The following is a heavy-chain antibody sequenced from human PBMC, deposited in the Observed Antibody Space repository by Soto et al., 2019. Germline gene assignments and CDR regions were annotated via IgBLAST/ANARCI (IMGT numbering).Heavy chain of an antibody. CDR1: GYSFTSYW. D-gene: IGHD3-10*01. V-gene: IGHV5-51*01. Sequence: PGESLKISCKGSGYSFTSYWIGWVRQMPGKGLEWMGIIYPGDSDTRYSPSFQGQVTISADKSISTAYLQWSSLKASDTAMYYCARPGITMVRRVIAPFDCCGQGSLVTVSS. J-gene: IGHJ4*02. CDR3: ARPGITMVRRVIAPFDC. CDR2: IYPGDSDT.